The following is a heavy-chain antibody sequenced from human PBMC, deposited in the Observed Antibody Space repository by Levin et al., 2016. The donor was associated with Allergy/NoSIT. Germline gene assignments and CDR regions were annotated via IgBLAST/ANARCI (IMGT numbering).Heavy chain of an antibody. Sequence: GESLKISCAASGFTFSSYAMSWVRQAPGKGLEWVSAISGSGGSTYYADSVKGRFTISRDNSKNTLYLQMNSLRAEDTAVYYCATSTAMVPGYYYGMDVWGQGTTVTVSS. J-gene: IGHJ6*02. CDR1: GFTFSSYA. V-gene: IGHV3-23*01. CDR3: ATSTAMVPGYYYGMDV. D-gene: IGHD5-18*01. CDR2: ISGSGGST.